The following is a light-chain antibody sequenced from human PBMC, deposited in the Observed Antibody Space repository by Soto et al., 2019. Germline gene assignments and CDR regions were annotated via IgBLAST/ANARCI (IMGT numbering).Light chain of an antibody. CDR1: SSDVGGYNY. V-gene: IGLV2-14*01. CDR3: CSYTTSNTRQIV. CDR2: DAS. Sequence: QSVLTQPASVSGSPGQSITISCTGTSSDVGGYNYVSWYQQHPGKAPKFMIYDASNRPSGVSNRFSGSKSGNTASLTISGLQAEDEADYYCCSYTTSNTRQIVFGTGTKVIVL. J-gene: IGLJ1*01.